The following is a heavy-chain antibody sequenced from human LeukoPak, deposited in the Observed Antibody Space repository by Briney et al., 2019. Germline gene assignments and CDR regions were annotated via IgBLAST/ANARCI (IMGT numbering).Heavy chain of an antibody. CDR2: INWNGGST. CDR1: GFTFSSYW. D-gene: IGHD3-10*01. J-gene: IGHJ4*02. CDR3: ARPVYGSGSYPWYFDY. V-gene: IGHV3-20*04. Sequence: GGSLRLSCAASGFTFSSYWMSWVRQAPGKGLEWVSGINWNGGSTGYADSVKGRFTISRDNAKNSLYLQMNSLRAEDTALYYCARPVYGSGSYPWYFDYWGQGTLVTVSS.